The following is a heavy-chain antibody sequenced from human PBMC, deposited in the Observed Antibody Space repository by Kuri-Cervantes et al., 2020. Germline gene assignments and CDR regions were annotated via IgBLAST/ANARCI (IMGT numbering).Heavy chain of an antibody. J-gene: IGHJ4*02. CDR2: ISAYNGNT. V-gene: IGHV1-18*01. CDR3: ARWGYYDSRGHYYFDY. D-gene: IGHD3-22*01. Sequence: ASVKVSCKASGYTFTSYGFSWVRQAPGQGLEWMGWISAYNGNTNYAQKFQGRVTMTTDTSTSTAYMELRSLRSDDTAVYYCARWGYYDSRGHYYFDYWGQGTLVTVSS. CDR1: GYTFTSYG.